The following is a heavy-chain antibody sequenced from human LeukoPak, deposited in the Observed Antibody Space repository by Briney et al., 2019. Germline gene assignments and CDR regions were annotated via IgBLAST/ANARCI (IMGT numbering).Heavy chain of an antibody. J-gene: IGHJ6*02. D-gene: IGHD1-26*01. V-gene: IGHV3-21*01. CDR1: GFTFSSYA. Sequence: GGSLRLSCAASGFTFSSYAMSWVRQAPGKGLEWVSSISSSSSYIYYADSVKGRFTISRDNAKNSLYLQMNSLRAEDTAVYYCARRRGATIPYGMDVWGQGTTVTVSS. CDR2: ISSSSSYI. CDR3: ARRRGATIPYGMDV.